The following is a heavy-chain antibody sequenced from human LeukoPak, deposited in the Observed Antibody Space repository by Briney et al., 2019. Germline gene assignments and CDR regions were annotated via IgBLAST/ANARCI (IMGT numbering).Heavy chain of an antibody. V-gene: IGHV3-30-3*02. J-gene: IGHJ4*02. Sequence: PPGGSLRLSCAASGFTFSSYAMHWVRQAPGKGLEWVAVISYDGSNKYYADSVKGRFTISRDNSKNTLYLQMNSLRAEDTAVYYCAKSGWLVPEISLFDYWGQGTLVTVSS. CDR1: GFTFSSYA. CDR3: AKSGWLVPEISLFDY. CDR2: ISYDGSNK. D-gene: IGHD6-19*01.